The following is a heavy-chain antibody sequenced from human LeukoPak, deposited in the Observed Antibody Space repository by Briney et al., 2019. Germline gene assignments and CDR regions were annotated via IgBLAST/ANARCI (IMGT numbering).Heavy chain of an antibody. CDR2: IYYSGST. D-gene: IGHD2-15*01. V-gene: IGHV4-39*01. CDR1: GGSISSSSYY. J-gene: IGHJ3*02. Sequence: PSETLSLTCTVSGGSISSSSYYWGWIRQPPGKGLEWIGSIYYSGSTYYNPSLKSRVTISVDTSKNQFSLKLSSVTAADTAVYYCARLWYSDTSGGSPTGAFDIWGQGTMVTVSS. CDR3: ARLWYSDTSGGSPTGAFDI.